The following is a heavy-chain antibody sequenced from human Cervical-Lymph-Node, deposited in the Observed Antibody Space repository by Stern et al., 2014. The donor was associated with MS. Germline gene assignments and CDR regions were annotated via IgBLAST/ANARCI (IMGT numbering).Heavy chain of an antibody. Sequence: VQLVESGAEVKQPGSSVNVSCKASGGTFRSYGFSSVLQAPGQGLEWMGGIIPIFGVTNYEQKYQGRVTIIADESTNTVYMELSSLRSEDTAVYYCARHFDWLLGAEDYGMDVWGQGTTVTVSS. J-gene: IGHJ6*02. CDR3: ARHFDWLLGAEDYGMDV. CDR1: GGTFRSYG. CDR2: IIPIFGVT. D-gene: IGHD3-9*01. V-gene: IGHV1-69*01.